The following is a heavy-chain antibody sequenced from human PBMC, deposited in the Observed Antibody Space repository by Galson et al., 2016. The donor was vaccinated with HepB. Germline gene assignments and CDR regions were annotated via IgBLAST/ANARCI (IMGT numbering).Heavy chain of an antibody. Sequence: SLRLSCAGSGFTFGRFGMHWVRQAPGKGLEWVAVISYDGVSKFYADSVKGRFTISRDNSKNTVFLQMNSLRVEDTAVFYCAKDGGAEDCSGSTRYSRGFFDYWGQGALVAVSS. CDR3: AKDGGAEDCSGSTRYSRGFFDY. V-gene: IGHV3-30*18. D-gene: IGHD2-15*01. J-gene: IGHJ4*02. CDR2: ISYDGVSK. CDR1: GFTFGRFG.